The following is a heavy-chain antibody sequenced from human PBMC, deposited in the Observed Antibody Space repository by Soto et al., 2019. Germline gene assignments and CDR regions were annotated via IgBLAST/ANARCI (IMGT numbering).Heavy chain of an antibody. Sequence: GGSLRLSCAASGFTFSSYGMHWVRQAPGKGLEWVAVIWYDGSNKYYADSVKGRFTISRDNSKNTLYLQMNSLGAEDTAVYYCARDDADIVVVVAATLYGMDVWGQGTTVTVSS. D-gene: IGHD2-15*01. CDR1: GFTFSSYG. CDR3: ARDDADIVVVVAATLYGMDV. V-gene: IGHV3-33*01. CDR2: IWYDGSNK. J-gene: IGHJ6*02.